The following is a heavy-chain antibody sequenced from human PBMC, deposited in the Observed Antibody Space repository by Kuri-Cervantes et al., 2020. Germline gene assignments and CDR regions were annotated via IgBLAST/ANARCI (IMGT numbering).Heavy chain of an antibody. CDR3: ARGNGEYYYGYNWFDP. Sequence: ASVKVSCKASGYTFTSYDINWVRQATGQGLEWMGWMNPNSGNTGYAQKFQGRVTMTRNTSISTAYMELSSLRSEDTAVYYCARGNGEYYYGYNWFDPWGQGTLVTVSS. CDR2: MNPNSGNT. D-gene: IGHD3-10*01. CDR1: GYTFTSYD. V-gene: IGHV1-8*01. J-gene: IGHJ5*02.